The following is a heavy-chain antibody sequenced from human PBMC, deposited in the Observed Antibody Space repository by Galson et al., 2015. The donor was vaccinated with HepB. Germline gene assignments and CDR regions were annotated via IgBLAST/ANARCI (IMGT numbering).Heavy chain of an antibody. J-gene: IGHJ4*02. V-gene: IGHV3-30*04. CDR2: ISYDGSNK. Sequence: SLRLSCAASGFTFSSYAMHWVRQAPGKGLEWVAVISYDGSNKYYADSVKGRFTISRDNSKNTLYLQMNSLRAEDTAVYYCAREGTMVRGVFDYWGQGTLVTVSS. CDR3: AREGTMVRGVFDY. CDR1: GFTFSSYA. D-gene: IGHD3-10*01.